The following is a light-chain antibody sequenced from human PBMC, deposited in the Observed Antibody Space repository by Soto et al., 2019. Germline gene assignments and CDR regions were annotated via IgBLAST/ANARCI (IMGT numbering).Light chain of an antibody. V-gene: IGKV1-39*01. CDR1: QYISNY. CDR3: QQTYRAPRT. CDR2: PAS. Sequence: DIAMTQSPSSLSASVGDRVTITCRASQYISNYLSWYQQRPGKAPKLLIYPASSLQSGVPSRFSGNQSGTHFTLTINSLQPEDFAAYYCQQTYRAPRTFGQGTKLEIK. J-gene: IGKJ2*01.